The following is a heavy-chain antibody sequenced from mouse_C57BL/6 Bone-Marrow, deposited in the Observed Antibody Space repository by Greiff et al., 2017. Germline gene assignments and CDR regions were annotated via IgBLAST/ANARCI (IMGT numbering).Heavy chain of an antibody. D-gene: IGHD1-1*01. CDR3: TTFDYGSSYWYFDV. J-gene: IGHJ1*03. CDR2: IDPENGDT. Sequence: EVQLQQSGAELVRPGASVKLSCTASGFNIKDDYMHWVKQRPEQGLEWIGWIDPENGDTEYASKFQGKATITADTSSNTAYLQLSSLTSEDTAVYYCTTFDYGSSYWYFDVWGTGTTVTVSS. V-gene: IGHV14-4*01. CDR1: GFNIKDDY.